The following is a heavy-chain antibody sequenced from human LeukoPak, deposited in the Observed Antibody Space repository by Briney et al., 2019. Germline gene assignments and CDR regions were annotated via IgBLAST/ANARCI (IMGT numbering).Heavy chain of an antibody. CDR3: ARKALTGSHSGPFDI. CDR1: GFTFSSHA. Sequence: PGGSLRLSCAASGFTFSSHAMNWVRQAPGKGLEWISSISTDSLTIKHADFLSGQFTISRDNAENLLFLQMSSLRAEDTAVYYCARKALTGSHSGPFDIWGQGTLVTVSS. V-gene: IGHV3-48*04. J-gene: IGHJ3*02. CDR2: ISTDSLTI. D-gene: IGHD7-27*01.